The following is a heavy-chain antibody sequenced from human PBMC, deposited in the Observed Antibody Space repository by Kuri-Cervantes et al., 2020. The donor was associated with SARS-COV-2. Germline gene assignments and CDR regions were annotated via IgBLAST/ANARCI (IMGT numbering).Heavy chain of an antibody. CDR1: GASIRSYY. CDR3: ATGTSGKFYFDY. D-gene: IGHD1-1*01. CDR2: IYISGST. V-gene: IGHV4-4*07. J-gene: IGHJ4*02. Sequence: SETLSLTCTVSGASIRSYYWSWIRQPAGKGLEWIGRIYISGSTDSNPSLKTRVTMSIDTSKNQFSLKLRSVTAADTAVYYCATGTSGKFYFDYWGQGTLVTVSS.